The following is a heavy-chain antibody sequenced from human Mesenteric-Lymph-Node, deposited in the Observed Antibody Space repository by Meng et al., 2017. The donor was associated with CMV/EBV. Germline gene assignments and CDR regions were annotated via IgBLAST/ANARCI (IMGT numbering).Heavy chain of an antibody. D-gene: IGHD6-13*01. CDR1: GFTCSDYN. Sequence: ASGFTCSDYNMNWVRQAPGKGLEWVASISPTSAYIYYADSAKGRFTVSRDNAKNSLFLQMSSLSAEDAGVYYCARGKAAAGFRYFDYWGQGTLVTVSS. CDR2: ISPTSAYI. V-gene: IGHV3-21*01. CDR3: ARGKAAAGFRYFDY. J-gene: IGHJ4*02.